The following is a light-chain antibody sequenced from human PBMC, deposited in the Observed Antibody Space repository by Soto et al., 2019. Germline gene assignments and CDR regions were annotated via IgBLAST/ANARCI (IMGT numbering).Light chain of an antibody. Sequence: QSVLTHPASVSGSPGQSITISCTGTSSDIGGYNYVSWYQQHPGKVPKLIIFEVTTRPSGISDRFSGSKSGNTASLTISGLQADDEADYYCSSFTSGTTLYVFGTGTKVTVL. CDR2: EVT. V-gene: IGLV2-14*01. J-gene: IGLJ1*01. CDR3: SSFTSGTTLYV. CDR1: SSDIGGYNY.